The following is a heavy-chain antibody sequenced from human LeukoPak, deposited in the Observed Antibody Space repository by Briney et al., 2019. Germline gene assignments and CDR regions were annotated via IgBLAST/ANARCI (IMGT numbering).Heavy chain of an antibody. CDR1: GGSISSYY. V-gene: IGHV4-4*07. J-gene: IGHJ5*02. D-gene: IGHD3-22*01. CDR3: ARGGFYNYYDSSGYPNWCDP. CDR2: IYTSGST. Sequence: SETLCLTCTVSGGSISSYYWSWIRQPAGKGLEWIGRIYTSGSTNYNPSLKSRVTMSVDTSKNQFSLKLSSATAADTAVYYCARGGFYNYYDSSGYPNWCDPWRQGTLVTVSS.